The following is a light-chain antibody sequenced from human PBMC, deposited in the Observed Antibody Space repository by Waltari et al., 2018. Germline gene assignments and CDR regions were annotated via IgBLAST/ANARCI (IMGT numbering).Light chain of an antibody. CDR2: KVS. V-gene: IGKV2-30*02. Sequence: DVVMAQFPLPLPVSLGQPAYISCRSSQSLVHTDGHTYLNWFQQRPGQSPRRLIYKVSNPDSRVPDRISGSGSDTAVTLKISRVEAEDVGIYYCMQATNWPLTFGQGTKVEIQ. CDR1: QSLVHTDGHTY. J-gene: IGKJ1*01. CDR3: MQATNWPLT.